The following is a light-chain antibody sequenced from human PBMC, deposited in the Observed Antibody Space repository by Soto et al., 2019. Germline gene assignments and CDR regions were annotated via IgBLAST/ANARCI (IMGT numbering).Light chain of an antibody. Sequence: DIQMTQSPSTLAASAGDRGTITCRASQRINNWLAWYQQKPGKAPKLLIYQASTLQSGVPPRFSGSGFGTEFTLTISNLQPEDFAMYYCQQYGSLWTFGQGTKVDIK. CDR2: QAS. J-gene: IGKJ1*01. CDR1: QRINNW. V-gene: IGKV1-5*03. CDR3: QQYGSLWT.